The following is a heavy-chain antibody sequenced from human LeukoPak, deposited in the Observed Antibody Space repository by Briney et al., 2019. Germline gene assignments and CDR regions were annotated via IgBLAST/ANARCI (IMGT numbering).Heavy chain of an antibody. D-gene: IGHD3-22*01. V-gene: IGHV3-30*03. CDR3: ATSRDYYDNNGYYPYYFDY. Sequence: GGSLRLSCAASGFTFSNYAMSWVRQAPGKGLEWVAVIPNDRRNNYYADSVKGRFTISRDNSKNTLYLQMNSLRAEDTAVYYCATSRDYYDNNGYYPYYFDYWGQGTLVTVSS. CDR2: IPNDRRNN. J-gene: IGHJ4*02. CDR1: GFTFSNYA.